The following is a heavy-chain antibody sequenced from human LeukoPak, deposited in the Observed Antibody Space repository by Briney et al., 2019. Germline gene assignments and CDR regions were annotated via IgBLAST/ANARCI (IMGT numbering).Heavy chain of an antibody. CDR2: QDGSEK. CDR3: ARVLSILKTDYYYYMDV. J-gene: IGHJ6*03. V-gene: IGHV3-7*01. D-gene: IGHD2/OR15-2a*01. Sequence: QDGSEKYYVDSVKGRFTISRDNAKNSLYLQMNSLRAEDTAVYYCARVLSILKTDYYYYMDVWGKGTTVTVSS.